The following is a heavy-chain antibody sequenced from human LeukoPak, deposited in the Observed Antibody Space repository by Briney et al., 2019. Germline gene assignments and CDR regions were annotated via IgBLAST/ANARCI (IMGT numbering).Heavy chain of an antibody. D-gene: IGHD2-8*02. CDR1: GGSISSSNW. Sequence: SGTLSLTCAVSGGSISSSNWWSWVRQPPGKGLEWIGEIYHSGSFNYNPSLQSRVTISLDKSQNQFSLRLTSVTAADTAVYYCVHVLAGGFDRWGQGTLVTVSS. V-gene: IGHV4-4*02. J-gene: IGHJ5*02. CDR2: IYHSGSF. CDR3: VHVLAGGFDR.